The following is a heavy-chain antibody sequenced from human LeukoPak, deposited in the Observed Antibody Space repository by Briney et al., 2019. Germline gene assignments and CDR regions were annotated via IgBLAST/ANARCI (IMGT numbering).Heavy chain of an antibody. CDR1: GYSFTSYW. CDR3: ARLAYCGGDCYSASPDY. CDR2: IYPGDSDT. Sequence: GESLKISCKGSGYSFTSYWIGWVRQMPGKGVEWMGIIYPGDSDTRYSPSFQGQVTISADKSISTAYLQWSSLKASDTAMYYCARLAYCGGDCYSASPDYWGQGTLVTVSS. D-gene: IGHD2-21*02. J-gene: IGHJ4*02. V-gene: IGHV5-51*01.